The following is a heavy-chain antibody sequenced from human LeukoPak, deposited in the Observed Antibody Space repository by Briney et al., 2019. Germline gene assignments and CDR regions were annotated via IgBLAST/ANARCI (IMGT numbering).Heavy chain of an antibody. J-gene: IGHJ4*02. CDR1: GFTFSSYA. CDR2: ISYDGSNK. D-gene: IGHD6-19*01. V-gene: IGHV3-30-3*01. CDR3: ARDRSYSSGWYLLDY. Sequence: PGGSLRLSCAASGFTFSSYAMHWVRQAPGKGLEWVAVISYDGSNKYYADSVKGRFTISRDNSKNTLYLQMNSLRAEDTVVYYCARDRSYSSGWYLLDYWGQGTLVTVSS.